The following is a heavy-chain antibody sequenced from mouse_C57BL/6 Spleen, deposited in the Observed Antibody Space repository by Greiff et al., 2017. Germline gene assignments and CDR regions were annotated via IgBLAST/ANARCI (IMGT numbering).Heavy chain of an antibody. V-gene: IGHV1-82*01. CDR1: GYAFSRSW. J-gene: IGHJ3*01. CDR2: IYPGDGDT. Sequence: QVQLQQSGPELVKPGASVKISCKASGYAFSRSWMNWVKQRPGKGLEWIGRIYPGDGDTNYNGKFNGKATLTADKSSSTAYMQLSSLTSEDSAVYFCARGTAQAPFAYWGQGTLVTVSA. CDR3: ARGTAQAPFAY. D-gene: IGHD3-2*02.